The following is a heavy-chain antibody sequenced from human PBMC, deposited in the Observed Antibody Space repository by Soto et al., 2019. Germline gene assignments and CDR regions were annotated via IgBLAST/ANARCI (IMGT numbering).Heavy chain of an antibody. J-gene: IGHJ6*02. CDR1: GFTFDDYA. Sequence: GGSLRLSCAASGFTFDDYAMHWVRQAPGKGLEWVSGISWNSGSIGYADSVKGRFTISRDNAKNSLYLQMNSLRAEDTALYYCAKPLGRYSYGYYYGMDVWGQGTMVTVSS. CDR3: AKPLGRYSYGYYYGMDV. D-gene: IGHD5-18*01. V-gene: IGHV3-9*01. CDR2: ISWNSGSI.